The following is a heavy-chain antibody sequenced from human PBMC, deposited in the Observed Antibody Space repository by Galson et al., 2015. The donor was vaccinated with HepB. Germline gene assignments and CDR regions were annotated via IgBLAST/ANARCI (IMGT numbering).Heavy chain of an antibody. J-gene: IGHJ6*02. V-gene: IGHV3-33*01. Sequence: SLRLSCAASGFTFSSYGMHWVRQAPGKGLEWVAVIWYDGSNKYYADSVKGRFTISRDNSKNTLYLQMNSLRAEDTAVYYCARERGDHYYYGMDVWGQGTTVTVSS. CDR3: ARERGDHYYYGMDV. D-gene: IGHD3-16*01. CDR2: IWYDGSNK. CDR1: GFTFSSYG.